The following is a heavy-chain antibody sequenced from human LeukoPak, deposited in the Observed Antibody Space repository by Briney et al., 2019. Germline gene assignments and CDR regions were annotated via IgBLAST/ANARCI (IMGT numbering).Heavy chain of an antibody. CDR2: ISSSSSHI. V-gene: IGHV3-21*01. CDR3: AAFDSSALDAFDI. Sequence: SGGCLRLSCAASGFTFSSYSMNWVRQAPGKGLEGVSSISSSSSHIYYADSVKGRFTISRDNAKNSLCLHMNSLRAEDTAVYYCAAFDSSALDAFDIWGQGTMVTVSS. CDR1: GFTFSSYS. J-gene: IGHJ3*02. D-gene: IGHD3-22*01.